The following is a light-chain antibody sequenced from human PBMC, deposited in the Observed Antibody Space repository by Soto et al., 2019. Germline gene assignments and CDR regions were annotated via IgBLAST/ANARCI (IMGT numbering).Light chain of an antibody. CDR2: AAS. J-gene: IGKJ1*01. CDR3: QQHNSFSIT. Sequence: DIQMTQSPSSLSASVGDRVTITCRASQSISSYLNWYQQKPGKAPKLLIYAASSLQSGVPSRFSGSGSGTEFTLTINSLQADDFATYYCQQHNSFSITFGQGTKVDIK. CDR1: QSISSY. V-gene: IGKV1-39*01.